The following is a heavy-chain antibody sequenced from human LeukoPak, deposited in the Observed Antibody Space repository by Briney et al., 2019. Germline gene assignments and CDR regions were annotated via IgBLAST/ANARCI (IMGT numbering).Heavy chain of an antibody. CDR1: GGSISSYY. D-gene: IGHD3-22*01. J-gene: IGHJ6*02. CDR3: ARWGWYYDYGMDV. V-gene: IGHV4-59*08. CDR2: IYYSGST. Sequence: SETLPLTCTVSGGSISSYYWSWIRQPPGKGLEWIGYIYYSGSTNYNPSLKSRVTISVDTSKNQFSLKLSSVTAADTAVYYCARWGWYYDYGMDVWGQGTTVTVSS.